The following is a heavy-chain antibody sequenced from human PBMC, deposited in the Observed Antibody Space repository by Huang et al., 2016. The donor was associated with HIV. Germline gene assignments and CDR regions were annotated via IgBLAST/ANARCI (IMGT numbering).Heavy chain of an antibody. V-gene: IGHV4-34*01. CDR2: INYSEST. CDR3: ARGQGGYYYYYMDV. CDR1: GGSFSGYY. Sequence: QVQLQQWGAGLLRPSETLSLTCAVYGGSFSGYYGTWIRQPPGKGLEWIGEINYSESTNYNPSLKSRVTISVDTSRNQFSLTLTSVTAADTAVYYCARGQGGYYYYYMDVWGKGTTVTISS. J-gene: IGHJ6*03.